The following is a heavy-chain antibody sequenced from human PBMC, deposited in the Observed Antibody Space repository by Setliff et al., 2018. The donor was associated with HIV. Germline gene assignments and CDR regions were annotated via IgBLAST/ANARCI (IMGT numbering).Heavy chain of an antibody. CDR2: MHTSGNT. D-gene: IGHD5-18*01. CDR3: ARDQKGYSYGYFDS. J-gene: IGHJ4*02. V-gene: IGHV4-4*07. CDR1: GDSISGYY. Sequence: SETLSLTCTVSGDSISGYYWSWIRQPAGKGLEWIGRMHTSGNTNYNPSLKSRVTMSVDTSKNQFSLRLSSVTAADTAVYYCARDQKGYSYGYFDSWGQETLVTVSS.